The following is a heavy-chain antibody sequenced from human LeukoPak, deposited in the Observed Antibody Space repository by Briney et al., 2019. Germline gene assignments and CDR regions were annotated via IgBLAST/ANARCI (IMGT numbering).Heavy chain of an antibody. J-gene: IGHJ4*02. D-gene: IGHD3-10*01. CDR2: IYWNDDK. CDR1: GFSLSTSAVG. CDR3: AHKGRGSGSYTM. V-gene: IGHV2-5*01. Sequence: SGPTLVNPTQTLTLTCTFSGFSLSTSAVGVGWIRQPPGKALEWLALIYWNDDKRYSPSLKSRLTITKDTSKNQVVLIISNMDPVDTATYYCAHKGRGSGSYTMWGQGTPVTVSS.